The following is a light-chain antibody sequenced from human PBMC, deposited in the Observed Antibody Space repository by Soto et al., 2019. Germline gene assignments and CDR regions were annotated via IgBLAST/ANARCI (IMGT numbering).Light chain of an antibody. J-gene: IGLJ2*01. Sequence: QSVLTQPPSVSGAPGQRVTISCTGSSSNIGAGYDVHWYQQLPGTSPKLLIYGNSNRPSGVPDRLSGSTSGTSASLAITGLQAEDEADYYCQSSDSGLRGVVFGGGTKLTVL. V-gene: IGLV1-40*01. CDR3: QSSDSGLRGVV. CDR2: GNS. CDR1: SSNIGAGYD.